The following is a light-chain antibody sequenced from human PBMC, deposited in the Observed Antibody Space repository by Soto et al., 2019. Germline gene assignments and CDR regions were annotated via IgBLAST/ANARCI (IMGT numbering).Light chain of an antibody. J-gene: IGLJ1*01. Sequence: QSALTQPRSVSGSPGQSVTISCTGTSTDVGGYNYVSWYQQHPGKVPKLMIYDVSKRPSGVPDRFSGSKSGNTASLTISGLPQNYVGSKNNSTYEGKDTLPGFGSVTTHTLL. CDR3: STYEGKDTLPG. V-gene: IGLV2-11*01. CDR1: STDVGGYNY. CDR2: DVS.